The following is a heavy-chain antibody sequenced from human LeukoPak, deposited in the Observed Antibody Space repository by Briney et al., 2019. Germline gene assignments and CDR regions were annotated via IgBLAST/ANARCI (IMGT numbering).Heavy chain of an antibody. V-gene: IGHV1-2*02. Sequence: GASVKVSCKASGYTFTGYYMHWVRQAPGQGLEWMGWINPNSGGTNYAQKFQGRVTMTRDTSISTAYMELSRLRSDDTAVYYCARALRQQLISYYYYMDVWGKGTTVTVS. D-gene: IGHD6-13*01. CDR1: GYTFTGYY. CDR2: INPNSGGT. J-gene: IGHJ6*03. CDR3: ARALRQQLISYYYYMDV.